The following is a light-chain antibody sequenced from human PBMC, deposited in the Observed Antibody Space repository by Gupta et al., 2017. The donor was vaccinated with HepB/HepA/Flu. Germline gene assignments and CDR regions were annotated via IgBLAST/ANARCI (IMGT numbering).Light chain of an antibody. CDR2: SND. J-gene: IGLJ2*01. CDR3: ASWDDSLNGVI. Sequence: SLLSHPHSECGSPWARATLSCFRSSSNIGRNSVNWYQHLPGTAPKLLMYSNDQRPSGVPDRFSGSRSGTSASLAISGLQSEDEADYYCASWDDSLNGVIFGGGTNLTVL. CDR1: SSNIGRNS. V-gene: IGLV1-44*01.